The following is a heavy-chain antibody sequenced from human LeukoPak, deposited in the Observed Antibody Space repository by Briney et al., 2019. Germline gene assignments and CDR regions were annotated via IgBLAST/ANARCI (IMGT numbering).Heavy chain of an antibody. V-gene: IGHV1-2*06. CDR3: ARAPLYCSGGSCYDS. J-gene: IGHJ5*01. Sequence: GASVEVSCTASGYTFTGYYLHWVRQAPGQGLEWMGRINPNSGGTNFAQKFQGRVTMTRDTSIATAYMDLSSLRSDDTALYYCARAPLYCSGGSCYDSWGQGTLVTVSS. D-gene: IGHD2-15*01. CDR2: INPNSGGT. CDR1: GYTFTGYY.